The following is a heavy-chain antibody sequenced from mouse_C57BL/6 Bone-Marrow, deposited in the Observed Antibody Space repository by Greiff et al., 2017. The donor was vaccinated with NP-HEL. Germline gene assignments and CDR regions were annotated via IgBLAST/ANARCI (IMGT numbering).Heavy chain of an antibody. J-gene: IGHJ4*01. Sequence: QVQLQQSGAELVKPGASVKISCKASGYAFSSYWMNWVKQRPGKGLEWIGQIYPGDGDTNYNGKFKGKATLTADKSSSTAYMQLSSLTSEDSAVYFCARGRTTVVEDYAMDYWGQGTSVTVSS. D-gene: IGHD1-1*01. CDR1: GYAFSSYW. V-gene: IGHV1-80*01. CDR2: IYPGDGDT. CDR3: ARGRTTVVEDYAMDY.